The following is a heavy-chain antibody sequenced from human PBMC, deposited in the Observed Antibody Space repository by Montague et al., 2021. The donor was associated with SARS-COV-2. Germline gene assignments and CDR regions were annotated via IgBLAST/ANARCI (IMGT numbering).Heavy chain of an antibody. Sequence: SETLSFTCAVHGGSFSTYSWNWIRQPPGKGLEWIGEIHHGGSTNHNPSLKSRVTISADTSKNQFSLKLTSVAAADTAVYYCARLGDGVVPSPILGVGPYYSYYYMDVWGRGTPVTVSS. CDR1: GGSFSTYS. V-gene: IGHV4-34*01. CDR2: IHHGGST. D-gene: IGHD3-10*01. CDR3: ARLGDGVVPSPILGVGPYYSYYYMDV. J-gene: IGHJ6*03.